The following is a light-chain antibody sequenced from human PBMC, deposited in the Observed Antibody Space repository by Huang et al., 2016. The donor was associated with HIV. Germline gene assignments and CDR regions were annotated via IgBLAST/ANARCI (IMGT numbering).Light chain of an antibody. V-gene: IGKV1-17*03. CDR2: AAS. Sequence: DIQMTQFPSVMSASVGDRVTITCRACQGSSNYLAWFQQKPGKGPKRLIYAASNLQSGVPSRFSGSGSETEFTLTISSLQPEDFATYYCLQHNTYPWTFGQGTKVEIK. CDR3: LQHNTYPWT. J-gene: IGKJ1*01. CDR1: QGSSNY.